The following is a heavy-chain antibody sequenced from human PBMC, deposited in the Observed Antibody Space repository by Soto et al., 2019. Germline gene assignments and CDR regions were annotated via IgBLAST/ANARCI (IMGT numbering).Heavy chain of an antibody. CDR3: AKNLPRAGRFDY. Sequence: SETLSLTCSLSGASITGNTYYWAWIRQPPGKGLEWVGSFYYSGTTHYNPSLKSRTTISVDTSRNQFSLQVSSVTAADTAVYYCAKNLPRAGRFDYWGQGPVVTVSS. CDR1: GASITGNTYY. CDR2: FYYSGTT. J-gene: IGHJ4*02. V-gene: IGHV4-39*01. D-gene: IGHD6-13*01.